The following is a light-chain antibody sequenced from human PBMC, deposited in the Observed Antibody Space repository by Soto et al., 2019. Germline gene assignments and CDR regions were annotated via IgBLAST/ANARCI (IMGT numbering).Light chain of an antibody. CDR1: SSDVGSYNF. V-gene: IGLV2-23*01. J-gene: IGLJ1*01. CDR2: EGS. Sequence: QSALTQPASVSGSPGQSITISCTGTSSDVGSYNFVSWYQQHPGKAPKVMIYEGSKRPSRVSNRFSGSKSGNTASLTISGLQAEDEADYYCCSYAGSSTWVFGTGTKLTVL. CDR3: CSYAGSSTWV.